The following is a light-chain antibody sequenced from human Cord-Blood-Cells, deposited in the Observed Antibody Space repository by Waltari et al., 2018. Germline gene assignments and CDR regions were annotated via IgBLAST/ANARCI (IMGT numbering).Light chain of an antibody. V-gene: IGLV2-14*01. J-gene: IGLJ3*02. CDR3: SSYTSSSTWV. CDR1: SSHVGGYKY. CDR2: DVS. Sequence: QSALTQPASVSGSPGQSITISCTGTSSHVGGYKYLPWYQQHPGKAPKLMIYDVSKRPSGVSNRFSGSKSGNTASLTISGLQAEDEADYYCSSYTSSSTWVFGGGTKLTVL.